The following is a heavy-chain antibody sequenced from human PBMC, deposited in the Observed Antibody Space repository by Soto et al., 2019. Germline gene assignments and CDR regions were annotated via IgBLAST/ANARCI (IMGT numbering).Heavy chain of an antibody. CDR1: GFSLSTSGVG. Sequence: QITLRESGPTLVKPTQTLTLTCSFSGFSLSTSGVGVGWIRQPPGKALEWLALIYWDDDKRYSPSLKSRVTITKDTSKNQVVFIMTNTDPVDTATYYCLSRAEPVRGGYYFASWGQGTLVTVSS. D-gene: IGHD3-10*01. J-gene: IGHJ4*02. V-gene: IGHV2-5*02. CDR3: LSRAEPVRGGYYFAS. CDR2: IYWDDDK.